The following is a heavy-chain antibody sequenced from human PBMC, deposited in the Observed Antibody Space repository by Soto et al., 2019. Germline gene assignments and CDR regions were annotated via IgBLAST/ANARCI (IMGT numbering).Heavy chain of an antibody. CDR2: ISGRGVST. D-gene: IGHD3-10*01. CDR1: GFSLISRA. CDR3: TKGGSMVNGEFTS. J-gene: IGHJ5*02. V-gene: IGHV3-23*01. Sequence: EVQLLESGGGLVQPGGSLRLSCAASGFSLISRAMSWFRQAPGKGLEWVSTISGRGVSTYYPDSVSDRLTISKDNSKNTVYLQMNILRDGDTAVYFCTKGGSMVNGEFTSWGQGTLVTVSS.